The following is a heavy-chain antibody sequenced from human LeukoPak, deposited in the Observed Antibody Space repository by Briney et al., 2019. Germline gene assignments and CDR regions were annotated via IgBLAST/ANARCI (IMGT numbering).Heavy chain of an antibody. V-gene: IGHV3-7*01. J-gene: IGHJ4*02. Sequence: GGSLRLSCAASGFTFSSYGMHWVRQAPGKGLEWVANIKQDGSEKYYVDSMKGRFTISRDNSKNTLYLQMNSLRAEDTAVYYCARERRYFDWSPDYWGQGTLVTVSS. D-gene: IGHD3-9*01. CDR1: GFTFSSYG. CDR3: ARERRYFDWSPDY. CDR2: IKQDGSEK.